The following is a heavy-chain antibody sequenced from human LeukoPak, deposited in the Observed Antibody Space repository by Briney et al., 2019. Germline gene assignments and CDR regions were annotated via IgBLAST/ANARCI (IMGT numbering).Heavy chain of an antibody. CDR2: IKQDGSEK. Sequence: PGGSVRLSCAASRFTFSRYWMSWVGQAPGKGLEWVANIKQDGSEKYYVDSVKGRFTISRDDAKNSLYLQMNSLRAEDTAVYYCARADYGDYGAYWGQGALVSASS. CDR3: ARADYGDYGAY. V-gene: IGHV3-7*05. CDR1: RFTFSRYW. J-gene: IGHJ4*02. D-gene: IGHD4-17*01.